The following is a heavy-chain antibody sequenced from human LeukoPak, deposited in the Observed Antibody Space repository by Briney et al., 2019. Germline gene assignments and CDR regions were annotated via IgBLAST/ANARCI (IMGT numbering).Heavy chain of an antibody. CDR3: ARDDCSSISCYHNWFDP. D-gene: IGHD2-2*01. J-gene: IGHJ5*02. CDR2: IKQDGSEK. CDR1: GFTFSRYW. Sequence: GGSLRLSCAASGFTFSRYWMSWVRQAPGKGLEWVANIKQDGSEKYYVDSGKGRFTISRDNAKNSLYLQMNSLRAEDTAVYYCARDDCSSISCYHNWFDPWGQGTLVTVSS. V-gene: IGHV3-7*01.